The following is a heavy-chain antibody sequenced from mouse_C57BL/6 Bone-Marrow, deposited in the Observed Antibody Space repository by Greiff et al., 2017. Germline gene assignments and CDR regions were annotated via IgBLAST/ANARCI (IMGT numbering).Heavy chain of an antibody. Sequence: QVQLQQSGPGLVQPSQSLSITCTVSGFSLTSYGVHWVRQSPGKGLEWLGVLWSGGSTYYNAAFISRLSISKDNSKSQVFFKMNSLPADDTAIYYCARRGEWLLPFAYWGQGTLVTVSA. V-gene: IGHV2-2*01. CDR2: LWSGGST. J-gene: IGHJ3*01. CDR3: ARRGEWLLPFAY. CDR1: GFSLTSYG. D-gene: IGHD2-3*01.